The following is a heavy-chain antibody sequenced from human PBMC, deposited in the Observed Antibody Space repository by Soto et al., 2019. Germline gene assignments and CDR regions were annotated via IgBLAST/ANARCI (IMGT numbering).Heavy chain of an antibody. Sequence: ASVKVSCKASGYTFTSYYMHWVRQAPGQGLEWMGIINPSGGSTSYAQKFQGRVTMTRDTSTSTVYMELSSLRSEDTAVYYCARERRYYDILTGPQFYYYGMDVWGQGTTVTV. J-gene: IGHJ6*02. CDR2: INPSGGST. CDR1: GYTFTSYY. CDR3: ARERRYYDILTGPQFYYYGMDV. D-gene: IGHD3-9*01. V-gene: IGHV1-46*01.